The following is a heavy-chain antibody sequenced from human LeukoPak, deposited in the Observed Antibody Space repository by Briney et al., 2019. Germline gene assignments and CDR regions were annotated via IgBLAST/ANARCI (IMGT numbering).Heavy chain of an antibody. Sequence: EGSLRLSCAASGFTLSSYWMHWVRQAPGKGLVWVSRINSDGSSTSYADSVKGRFTISRDNAKNTLYLQMNSLRAEDTAVYYCAREDGLAVAGGWDYWGPGTLVTVSS. J-gene: IGHJ4*02. V-gene: IGHV3-74*01. CDR3: AREDGLAVAGGWDY. D-gene: IGHD6-19*01. CDR1: GFTLSSYW. CDR2: INSDGSST.